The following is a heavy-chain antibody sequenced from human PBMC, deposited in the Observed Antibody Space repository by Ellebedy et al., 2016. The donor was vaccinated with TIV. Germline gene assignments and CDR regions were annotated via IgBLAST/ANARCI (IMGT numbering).Heavy chain of an antibody. CDR2: ISGSGGST. Sequence: GGSLRLSCAASGFTFSSYAMSWVRQAPGKGLEWVSAISGSGGSTYYADSVKGRFTISRDNSKNTLYLQMNSLRAEDTAVYYCAKDGELWFGEFKYYYYGMDVWGQGTTVTVSS. D-gene: IGHD3-10*01. CDR3: AKDGELWFGEFKYYYYGMDV. J-gene: IGHJ6*02. CDR1: GFTFSSYA. V-gene: IGHV3-23*01.